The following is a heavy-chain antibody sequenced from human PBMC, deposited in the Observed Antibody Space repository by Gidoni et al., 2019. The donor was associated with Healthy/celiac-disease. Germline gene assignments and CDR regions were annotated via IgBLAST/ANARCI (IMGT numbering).Heavy chain of an antibody. CDR2: INHSGST. Sequence: QVQLQQWGAGLLKPSETLSLPCAVYGGSFSGYYWSWIRQPPGKGLEWIGEINHSGSTNYNPSLKSRVTISVDTSKNQFSLKLSSVTAADTAVYYCARALGYCSGGSCYSSPLGYWGQGTLVTVSS. CDR1: GGSFSGYY. D-gene: IGHD2-15*01. V-gene: IGHV4-34*01. J-gene: IGHJ4*02. CDR3: ARALGYCSGGSCYSSPLGY.